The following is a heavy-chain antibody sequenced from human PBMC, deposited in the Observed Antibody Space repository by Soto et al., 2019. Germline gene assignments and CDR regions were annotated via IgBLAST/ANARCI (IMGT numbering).Heavy chain of an antibody. D-gene: IGHD3-16*01. Sequence: ASVKVSCKASGYTFTSYYMHWVRQAPGQGLEWMGIINPSGGSTSYAQKFQGRVTMTRDTSTSTVYIELSSLRSEDTAVYYCAREGGSYTVGGSDSFDIWGPGTMVTVSS. V-gene: IGHV1-46*01. CDR1: GYTFTSYY. CDR2: INPSGGST. CDR3: AREGGSYTVGGSDSFDI. J-gene: IGHJ3*02.